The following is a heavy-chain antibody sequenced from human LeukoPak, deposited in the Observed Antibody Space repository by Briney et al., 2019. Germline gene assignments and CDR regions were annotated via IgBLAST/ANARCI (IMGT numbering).Heavy chain of an antibody. CDR3: ARRWNYKDGFDV. V-gene: IGHV4-39*01. Sequence: SETLSLTCTVSGGSISSSSYYWGWIRQPPGKGLEWIGSIYYSGSTYYNPSLKSRVTISVDTSKNQFSLKLSSVTAADTAVYYCARRWNYKDGFDVWGRGTLVTVSS. J-gene: IGHJ3*01. D-gene: IGHD1-7*01. CDR1: GGSISSSSYY. CDR2: IYYSGST.